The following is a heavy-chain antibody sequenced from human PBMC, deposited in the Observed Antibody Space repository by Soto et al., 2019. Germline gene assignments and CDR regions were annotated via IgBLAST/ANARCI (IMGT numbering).Heavy chain of an antibody. Sequence: PGGSLRLSCAASGFTFSSYWMSWVRQAPGKGLEWVANIKQDGSEKYYVDSVKGRFTISRDNAKNSLYLQMNSLRAEDTAVYYCARGSGIRFLGWSDGYYYGMDVWGQGTTVTVSS. V-gene: IGHV3-7*03. D-gene: IGHD3-3*01. J-gene: IGHJ6*02. CDR1: GFTFSSYW. CDR2: IKQDGSEK. CDR3: ARGSGIRFLGWSDGYYYGMDV.